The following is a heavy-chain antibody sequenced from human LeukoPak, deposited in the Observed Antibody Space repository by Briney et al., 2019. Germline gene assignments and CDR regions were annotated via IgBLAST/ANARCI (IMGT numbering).Heavy chain of an antibody. CDR1: GYTFTSYG. CDR3: ARDRRVCCSSTSCSNVIQY. V-gene: IGHV1-18*01. D-gene: IGHD2-2*01. J-gene: IGHJ4*02. Sequence: ASVKVSCNASGYTFTSYGISWVRQAPGQGLEWMGWISAYNGNTNYAQKLQGRVTMTTDTSTSTAYMELRSLRSDDTAVYYCARDRRVCCSSTSCSNVIQYWGQGTLVTVSS. CDR2: ISAYNGNT.